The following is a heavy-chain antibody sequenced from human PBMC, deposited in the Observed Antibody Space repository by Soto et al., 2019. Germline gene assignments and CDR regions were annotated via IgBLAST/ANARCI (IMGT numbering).Heavy chain of an antibody. CDR2: INDGNGNT. V-gene: IGHV1-3*01. J-gene: IGHJ4*02. CDR3: ARGREPAYRSWYVNGYY. CDR1: GYTFTSYA. D-gene: IGHD6-13*01. Sequence: QVHLVQSGAEVKKPGASVKVSCKASGYTFTSYAIHWVRQAPGQRLEWMGWINDGNGNTKYSQKVQGRATIASDTSGSTAYMELSSLRFEDTAVYYCARGREPAYRSWYVNGYYWGQGTLVTVSS.